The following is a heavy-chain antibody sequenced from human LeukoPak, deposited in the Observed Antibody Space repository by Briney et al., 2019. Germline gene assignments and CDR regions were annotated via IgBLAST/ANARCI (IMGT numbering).Heavy chain of an antibody. CDR2: MYYSGST. D-gene: IGHD1-26*01. V-gene: IGHV4-39*01. CDR1: GGSISSSSYY. J-gene: IGHJ4*02. Sequence: SETLSLTCTVSGGSISSSSYYWGWIRQPPGKGLEWIGSMYYSGSTYYNPSLKSRVTISVDTAKNQFSLKLSSVTAADTAVYYCARLARIVGGDYWGQGTLVTVSS. CDR3: ARLARIVGGDY.